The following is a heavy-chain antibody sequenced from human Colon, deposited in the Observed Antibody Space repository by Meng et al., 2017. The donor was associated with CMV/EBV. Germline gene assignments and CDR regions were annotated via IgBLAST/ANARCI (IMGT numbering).Heavy chain of an antibody. Sequence: QVQLQEAGPVLVKPSETLSLTCNVSGDSINKYYWAWLRPPAGKGLEFIGRIDGSGNTDDNPSLKSRVTMSVDTSKNQLSLKLYSMTAADTAIYYCARAGARGVPVDYWGQGTLGTVSS. D-gene: IGHD3-10*01. CDR3: ARAGARGVPVDY. V-gene: IGHV4-4*07. CDR1: GDSINKYY. CDR2: IDGSGNT. J-gene: IGHJ4*02.